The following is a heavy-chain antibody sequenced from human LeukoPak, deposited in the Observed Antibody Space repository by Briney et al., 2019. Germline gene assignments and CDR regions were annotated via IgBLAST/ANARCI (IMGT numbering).Heavy chain of an antibody. CDR2: ISGDGGST. CDR3: AKEWYYHGSGSYLRYEYYYGMDV. CDR1: GFTFDDYA. D-gene: IGHD3-10*01. V-gene: IGHV3-43*02. J-gene: IGHJ6*02. Sequence: GGSLRLSCAASGFTFDDYAMHWVRHPPGQGLEWVSLISGDGGSTYYADSVKGRFTISRDNSKNSLYLQMNSLRTEDTALYYCAKEWYYHGSGSYLRYEYYYGMDVWGQGTTVTVSS.